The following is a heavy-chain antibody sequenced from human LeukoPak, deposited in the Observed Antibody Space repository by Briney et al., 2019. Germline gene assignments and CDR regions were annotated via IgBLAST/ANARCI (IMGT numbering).Heavy chain of an antibody. CDR1: GFTFSSYS. Sequence: GRSLRLSCAASGFTFSSYSMNWVRQAPGKGLEWVSYISSSSSTIYYADSVKGRFTISRDNAKNSLYLQMNSLRAEDTAVYYCAREAVAGTWDWFDPWGQGTLVTVSS. CDR3: AREAVAGTWDWFDP. D-gene: IGHD6-19*01. J-gene: IGHJ5*02. V-gene: IGHV3-48*01. CDR2: ISSSSSTI.